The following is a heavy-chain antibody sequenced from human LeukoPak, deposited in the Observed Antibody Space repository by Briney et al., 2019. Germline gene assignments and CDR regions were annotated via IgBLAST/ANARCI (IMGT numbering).Heavy chain of an antibody. D-gene: IGHD2-2*01. Sequence: GASVKVSCRASGFTLTDFYIHWVRQAPRQGLEWMGWINPNSGSTSFARKFQGRVTMTRDTSISTAYMELSRLRSDDTAVYYCARTTGGYCTSTNCLFNYWGQGTLVTVSS. CDR3: ARTTGGYCTSTNCLFNY. CDR1: GFTLTDFY. V-gene: IGHV1-2*02. CDR2: INPNSGST. J-gene: IGHJ4*02.